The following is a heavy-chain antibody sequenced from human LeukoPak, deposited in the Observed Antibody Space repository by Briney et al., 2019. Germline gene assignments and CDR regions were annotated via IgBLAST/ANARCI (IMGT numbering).Heavy chain of an antibody. J-gene: IGHJ3*02. V-gene: IGHV4-39*01. CDR1: GGSISSSSYY. D-gene: IGHD3-3*01. CDR2: IYYSGST. Sequence: SETLSLTCTVSGGSISSSSYYWGWIRQPPGKGLEWIGSIYYSGSTYYNPSLKSRVTISVDTSKNQFSLKLSSVTAADTAVYYCARRAIFGVVREAFDIWGQGTMVTVSS. CDR3: ARRAIFGVVREAFDI.